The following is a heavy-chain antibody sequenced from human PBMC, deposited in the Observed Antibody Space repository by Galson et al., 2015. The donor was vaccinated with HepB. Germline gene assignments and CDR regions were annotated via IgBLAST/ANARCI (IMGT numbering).Heavy chain of an antibody. CDR2: INPNSGGT. V-gene: IGHV1-2*04. CDR1: GYTFTGYY. D-gene: IGHD3-3*01. Sequence: SVKVSCKASGYTFTGYYTHWVRQAPGQGLEWMGWINPNSGGTNYAQKFQGWVTMTRDTSISTAYMELSRLRSDDTAVYYCARAAGYDFWSGYSPMYYYYGMDVWGQGTTVTVSS. CDR3: ARAAGYDFWSGYSPMYYYYGMDV. J-gene: IGHJ6*02.